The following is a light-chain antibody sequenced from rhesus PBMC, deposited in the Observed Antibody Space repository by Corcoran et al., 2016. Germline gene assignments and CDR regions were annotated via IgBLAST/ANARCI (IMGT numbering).Light chain of an antibody. CDR1: QTIDNY. CDR2: GAS. CDR3: QQSGDLLT. J-gene: IGKJ4*01. V-gene: IGKV3-24*04. Sequence: ETVVTQSPVSLALSPGERATLSCRASQTIDNYVAWYHQKPGQAPRHLSYGASNRATGIPDRVSGSGSGTDFTLTSSSLEPEDVGIYYCQQSGDLLTFGGGTKVEIK.